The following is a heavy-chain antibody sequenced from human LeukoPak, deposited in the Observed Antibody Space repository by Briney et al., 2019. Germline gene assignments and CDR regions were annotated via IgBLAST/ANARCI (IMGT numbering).Heavy chain of an antibody. V-gene: IGHV4-39*07. Sequence: SETLSLTCTVSGASIRNSNYYWGWIRQPPGKGLGWIGSASYSGSSYYNPSLKSRVTISVDTSKNQFSLKLSSVTAADTAVYYCARVGSSGWYVGNWFDPWGQGTLVTVSS. J-gene: IGHJ5*02. CDR3: ARVGSSGWYVGNWFDP. D-gene: IGHD6-19*01. CDR2: ASYSGSS. CDR1: GASIRNSNYY.